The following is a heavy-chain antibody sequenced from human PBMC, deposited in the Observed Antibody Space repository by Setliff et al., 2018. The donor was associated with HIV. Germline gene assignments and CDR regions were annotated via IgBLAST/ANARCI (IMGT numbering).Heavy chain of an antibody. V-gene: IGHV3-33*01. J-gene: IGHJ4*02. CDR2: IWYDGSNK. CDR1: GFTFSSYG. D-gene: IGHD1-26*01. CDR3: ARDLGGSYHGWTY. Sequence: GGSLRLSCAASGFTFSSYGMHWVRQAPDKGLEWVAVIWYDGSNKYYADSVKGRFTISRDNSKNTLYLQMNRLRAEDTAVYYCARDLGGSYHGWTYWGQGTLVTVSS.